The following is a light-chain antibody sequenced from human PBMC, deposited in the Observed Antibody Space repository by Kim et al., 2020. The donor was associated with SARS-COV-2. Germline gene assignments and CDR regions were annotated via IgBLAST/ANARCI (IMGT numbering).Light chain of an antibody. CDR3: SSYSTSGAWV. J-gene: IGLJ3*02. CDR1: SSDIGAYNF. CDR2: DVT. V-gene: IGLV2-14*03. Sequence: GPSITISCTGSSSDIGAYNFVSWFQQHPDKAPKLMIYDVTKWPSGISNRFSGSKSGNTASLTISGLQAEDEADYYCSSYSTSGAWVFGGGTQLTVL.